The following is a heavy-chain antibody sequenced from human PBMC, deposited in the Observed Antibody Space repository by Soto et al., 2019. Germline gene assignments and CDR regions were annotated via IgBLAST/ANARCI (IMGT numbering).Heavy chain of an antibody. CDR3: AKTGTYDSSGYYPIDAFDI. V-gene: IGHV3-23*01. D-gene: IGHD3-22*01. CDR1: GFVFSSYA. CDR2: ISGSGGST. J-gene: IGHJ3*02. Sequence: PGGSLRLSFAASGFVFSSYAMSWVRQAPGKGLEWVSAISGSGGSTYYADSVKGRFTISRDNSKNTLYLQMNSLRAEDTAVYYCAKTGTYDSSGYYPIDAFDIWGQGTMVTVSS.